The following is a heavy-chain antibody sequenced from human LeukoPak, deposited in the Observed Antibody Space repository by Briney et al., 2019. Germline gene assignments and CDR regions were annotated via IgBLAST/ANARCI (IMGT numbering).Heavy chain of an antibody. CDR2: ISYDGSNK. CDR1: GFTFSSYA. CDR3: ARETEALDY. Sequence: PGGSLRLSCAASGFTFSSYAMHWARQAPGKGLEWVAVISYDGSNKYYADSVKGRFTISRDNSKNTLYLQMNSLRAEDTAVYYCARETEALDYWGQGTLVTVSS. D-gene: IGHD6-6*01. V-gene: IGHV3-30-3*01. J-gene: IGHJ4*02.